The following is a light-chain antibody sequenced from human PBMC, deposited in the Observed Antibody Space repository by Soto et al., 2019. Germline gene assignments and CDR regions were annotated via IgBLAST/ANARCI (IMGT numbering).Light chain of an antibody. CDR3: QQYVTSPF. CDR1: QSVSSSY. J-gene: IGKJ4*01. Sequence: EIVLTQSPGTLSLSPGERATLSCRASQSVSSSYLAWYQQKPGQAPRLLIYGASSRATGIPDRFTGSGSGTDFTLTISRLEPEDFAVYYGQQYVTSPFFGGGTKVEIK. CDR2: GAS. V-gene: IGKV3-20*01.